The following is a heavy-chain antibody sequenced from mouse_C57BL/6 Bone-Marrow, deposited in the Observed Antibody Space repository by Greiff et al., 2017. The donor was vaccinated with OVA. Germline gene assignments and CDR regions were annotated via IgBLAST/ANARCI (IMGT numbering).Heavy chain of an antibody. Sequence: EVHLVESGGDLVKPGGSLKLSCAASGFTFSSYGMSWVRQTPDKRLEWVATISSGGSYTYYPDSVKGRFTISRDNAKNTLYLQMSSLKSEDTAMYYCARRAYGSSYGYFDVWGTGTTVTVSS. J-gene: IGHJ1*03. V-gene: IGHV5-6*01. CDR1: GFTFSSYG. CDR3: ARRAYGSSYGYFDV. CDR2: ISSGGSYT. D-gene: IGHD1-1*01.